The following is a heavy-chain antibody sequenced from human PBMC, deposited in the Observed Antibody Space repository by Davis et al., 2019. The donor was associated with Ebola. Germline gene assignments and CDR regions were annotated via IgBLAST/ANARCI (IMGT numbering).Heavy chain of an antibody. D-gene: IGHD5-24*01. J-gene: IGHJ4*02. CDR1: ACSFSSSY. CDR3: ARSRDGYPERFDY. Sequence: SETLSLTCTASACSFSSSYWSWIRQPPGKGLEWIGYIHYSGSTNYNPSLKSRVTISVDTSKNQFSLKLSSVTAADTAVYYCARSRDGYPERFDYWGQGTLVTVSS. V-gene: IGHV4-59*08. CDR2: IHYSGST.